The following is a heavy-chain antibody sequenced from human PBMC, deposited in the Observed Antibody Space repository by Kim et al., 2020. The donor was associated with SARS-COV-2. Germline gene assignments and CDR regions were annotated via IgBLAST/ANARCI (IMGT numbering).Heavy chain of an antibody. CDR2: ISYDGSNK. J-gene: IGHJ5*02. V-gene: IGHV3-33*05. Sequence: GGSLRLSCAASGFTFSSYGMHWVRQAPGKGLEWVAVISYDGSNKYYADSVKGRFTISRDNSKNTLYLQMNSLRAEDTAVYYCARDLHTGGIWFDPWGQGTLVTVSS. CDR1: GFTFSSYG. CDR3: ARDLHTGGIWFDP. D-gene: IGHD1-20*01.